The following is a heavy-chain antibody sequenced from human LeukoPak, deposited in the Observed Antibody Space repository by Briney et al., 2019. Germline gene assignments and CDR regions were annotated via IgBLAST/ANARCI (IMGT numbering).Heavy chain of an antibody. CDR3: AREGMGTTFSAWFEP. CDR2: ISAYNGNT. J-gene: IGHJ5*02. CDR1: GYTFTSYG. V-gene: IGHV1-18*01. Sequence: ASVKVSCKASGYTFTSYGISWVRQAPGQGLEWMGWISAYNGNTNYAQKLQGRVTMTTDTSTSTAYMELRSLRPEDTAVYYCAREGMGTTFSAWFEPWGQGTLVTVSS. D-gene: IGHD1-7*01.